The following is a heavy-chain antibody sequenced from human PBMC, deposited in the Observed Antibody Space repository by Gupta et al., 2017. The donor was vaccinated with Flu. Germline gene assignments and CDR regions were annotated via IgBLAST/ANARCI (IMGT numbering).Heavy chain of an antibody. CDR3: ARGHPHDSSGYYYANWFDP. CDR2: VNRGGST. J-gene: IGHJ5*02. Sequence: RGLEWIGEVNRGGSTIYNPSLNSRVTISVDTSQNRFSLKVMSVTAADTALYFCARGHPHDSSGYYYANWFDPWGQGTLVTVSS. D-gene: IGHD3-22*01. V-gene: IGHV4-34*01.